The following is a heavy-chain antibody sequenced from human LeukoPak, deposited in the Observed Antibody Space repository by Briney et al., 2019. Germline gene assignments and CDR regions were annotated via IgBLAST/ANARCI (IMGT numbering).Heavy chain of an antibody. CDR1: GGTFISYA. D-gene: IGHD3-22*01. J-gene: IGHJ4*02. V-gene: IGHV1-69*13. Sequence: SVNVSFKASGGTFISYAISWVRQAPGQGLEWMGGIIPILGTANYAQKFQGRVTITADESTSTAYMELSSLRSEDTAVYYCARERHYDSSGYYYPEYYFDYWGQGTLVTVSS. CDR3: ARERHYDSSGYYYPEYYFDY. CDR2: IIPILGTA.